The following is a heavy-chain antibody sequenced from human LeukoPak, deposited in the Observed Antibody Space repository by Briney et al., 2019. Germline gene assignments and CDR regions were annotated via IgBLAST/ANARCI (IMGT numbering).Heavy chain of an antibody. D-gene: IGHD3-10*01. CDR2: IYHSGST. J-gene: IGHJ4*02. CDR1: GYSISSGYY. Sequence: SETLSLTCTVSGYSISSGYYWGWIRPPPGKGLEWVGSIYHSGSTYYNPSLKSRVTISVETSKNQVSLKLSSVTAADTAVYYCARGGLLWFGEFFPFDYWGQGTLVTVSS. V-gene: IGHV4-38-2*02. CDR3: ARGGLLWFGEFFPFDY.